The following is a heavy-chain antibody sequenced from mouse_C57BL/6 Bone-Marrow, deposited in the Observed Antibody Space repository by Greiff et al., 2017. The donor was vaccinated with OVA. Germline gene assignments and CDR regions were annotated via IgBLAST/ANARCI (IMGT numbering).Heavy chain of an antibody. D-gene: IGHD2-10*01. Sequence: VQRVESGAELVRPGTSVKVSCKASGYAFTNYLIEWVKQRPGQGLEWIGVINPGSGGTNYNEKFKGKATLTADKSSSTAYMQLSSLTSEDSAVYFCARSSYGNYPYWYFDVWGTGTTVTVSS. CDR1: GYAFTNYL. J-gene: IGHJ1*03. CDR3: ARSSYGNYPYWYFDV. CDR2: INPGSGGT. V-gene: IGHV1-54*01.